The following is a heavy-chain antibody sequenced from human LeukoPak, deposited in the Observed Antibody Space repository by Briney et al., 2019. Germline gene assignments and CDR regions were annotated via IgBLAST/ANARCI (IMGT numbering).Heavy chain of an antibody. CDR1: GFTFSYYW. V-gene: IGHV3-7*01. CDR3: AGRSGSFDY. Sequence: GGSLRLSCAASGFTFSYYWMSWVRQAPGKGLEWVANIKQDGSKRNYVGAVNGRFTISRDNARNSLYLQMNSLRVEDTAVYYCAGRSGSFDYWGQGTLVTVSS. J-gene: IGHJ4*02. D-gene: IGHD3-10*01. CDR2: IKQDGSKR.